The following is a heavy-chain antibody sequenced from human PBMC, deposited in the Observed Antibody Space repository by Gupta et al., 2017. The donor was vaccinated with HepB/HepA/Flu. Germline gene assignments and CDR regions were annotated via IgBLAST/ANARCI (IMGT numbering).Heavy chain of an antibody. J-gene: IGHJ6*02. Sequence: EVQLVESGGGLVQPGGSLRLSCAASGFTFSSFWMNWVRPAPGKGLEWVANIKQDGSEKYYVDSVKGRFTISRDNAKNSLYLQMNSLRAEDTAVYYCARVFGVTIYYYYYGMDVWGQGTTVTVSS. CDR3: ARVFGVTIYYYYYGMDV. CDR1: GFTFSSFW. CDR2: IKQDGSEK. V-gene: IGHV3-7*01. D-gene: IGHD4-17*01.